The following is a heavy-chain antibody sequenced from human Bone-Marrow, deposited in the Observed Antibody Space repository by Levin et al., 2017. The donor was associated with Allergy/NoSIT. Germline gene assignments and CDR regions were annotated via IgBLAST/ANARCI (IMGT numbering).Heavy chain of an antibody. V-gene: IGHV4-59*08. CDR2: IYYSGST. D-gene: IGHD2-15*01. CDR1: GDSISSYY. J-gene: IGHJ6*02. CDR3: ARRSCSGGTCYSGAHGMDV. Sequence: SETLSLTCTVSGDSISSYYWSWIRQPPEKGLEWIGFIYYSGSTTYNHSLKSRVNISIDTSKNPFSLKLSSVSAADTAVYYCARRSCSGGTCYSGAHGMDVWGQGTTVTVS.